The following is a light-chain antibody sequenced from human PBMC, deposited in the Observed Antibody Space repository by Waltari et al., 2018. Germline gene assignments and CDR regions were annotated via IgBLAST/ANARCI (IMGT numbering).Light chain of an antibody. Sequence: DIQMTQSPSSLSASVGERVNITCQASQDISNYLNWYQQKPGKAPKLLIYDASNLQTGVPSRFSGSGSGTDFTFTISSLQPEDIATFYCLQYDNLPITFGQGTRLEIK. J-gene: IGKJ5*01. CDR1: QDISNY. CDR3: LQYDNLPIT. CDR2: DAS. V-gene: IGKV1-33*01.